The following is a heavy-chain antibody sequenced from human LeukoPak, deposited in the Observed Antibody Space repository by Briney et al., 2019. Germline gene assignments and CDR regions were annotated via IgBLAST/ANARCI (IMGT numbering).Heavy chain of an antibody. CDR2: INTDGSRT. D-gene: IGHD5-18*01. CDR1: GFTFRSYG. V-gene: IGHV3-74*03. CDR3: ARDGHNYGTDH. Sequence: GGSLRLSCAVSGFTFRSYGMHWVRQIPGKELVWVSHINTDGSRTMYADSVKGRFTISRDNAMNTVDLQMNSLRVEDTAVYYCARDGHNYGTDHWGQGTLVTVSS. J-gene: IGHJ5*02.